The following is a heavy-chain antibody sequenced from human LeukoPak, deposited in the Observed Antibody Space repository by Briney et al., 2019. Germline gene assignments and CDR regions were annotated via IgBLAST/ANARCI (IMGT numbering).Heavy chain of an antibody. CDR1: GYTFTSYG. CDR3: AGDPPGIAAAGSDY. D-gene: IGHD6-13*01. Sequence: ASVKVSCKASGYTFTSYGISWVRQAPGQGLEWMGWISAYNGNTNYAQKLQGRVTMTTDTSTSTAYMELRSLRSDDTAVYYCAGDPPGIAAAGSDYWGQGTLVTVSS. CDR2: ISAYNGNT. V-gene: IGHV1-18*01. J-gene: IGHJ4*02.